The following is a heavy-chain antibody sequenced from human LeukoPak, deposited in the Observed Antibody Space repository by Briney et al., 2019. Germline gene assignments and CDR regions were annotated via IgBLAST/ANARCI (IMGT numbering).Heavy chain of an antibody. V-gene: IGHV3-23*01. Sequence: PGGSLRLSCAASGFTFSSYATSWVRQAPGKGLEWVSAISGSGGSTYYADSVKGRFTISRDNSKNTLYLQMNSLRAEDTAVYYCAPYCSGGSCYGVDYWGQGTLVTVSS. D-gene: IGHD2-15*01. CDR3: APYCSGGSCYGVDY. J-gene: IGHJ4*02. CDR1: GFTFSSYA. CDR2: ISGSGGST.